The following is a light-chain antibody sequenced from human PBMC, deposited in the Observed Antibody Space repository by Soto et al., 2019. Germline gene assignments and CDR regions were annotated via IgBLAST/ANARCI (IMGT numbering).Light chain of an antibody. J-gene: IGLJ3*02. Sequence: QSALTQPASVSGSPGQSITISCTGTNSDVGSYNFVSWYQQHPGKVPKLIIYEATKRPSGFSNRFSGSKSGNTASLTISGLQAEDEADYYCCSFAGSGATWVFGGGTKLTVL. V-gene: IGLV2-23*01. CDR3: CSFAGSGATWV. CDR2: EAT. CDR1: NSDVGSYNF.